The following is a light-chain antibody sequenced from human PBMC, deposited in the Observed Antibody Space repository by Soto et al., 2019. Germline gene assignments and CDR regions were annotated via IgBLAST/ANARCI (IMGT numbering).Light chain of an antibody. CDR2: AAS. CDR1: QGISSY. CDR3: QQYYSYPRT. V-gene: IGKV1-8*01. J-gene: IGKJ1*01. Sequence: AIRMTQSPSSLSASTGDRVTITCRASQGISSYLAWYQQKPGKAPKLLIYAASTLQSGVLSRFSGSGSGTDFPLPISCLQSEDFGTYSCQQYYSYPRTLGQGTKVGIK.